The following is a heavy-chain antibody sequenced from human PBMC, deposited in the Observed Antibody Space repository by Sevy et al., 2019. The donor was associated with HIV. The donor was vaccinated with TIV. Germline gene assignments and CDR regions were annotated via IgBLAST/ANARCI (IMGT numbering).Heavy chain of an antibody. J-gene: IGHJ6*02. CDR1: GGSISSYY. D-gene: IGHD4-17*01. CDR2: IYTSGST. V-gene: IGHV4-4*07. CDR3: ARAMAGDYGDYVFPALPKDYYYYYGMDV. Sequence: SETLSLTCTVSGGSISSYYWSWIRQPAGKGLEWIGRIYTSGSTNYNPSVKSRVTMSVDTSKNQFSLKLSAVTAADTAVYYCARAMAGDYGDYVFPALPKDYYYYYGMDVWGQGTTVTVSS.